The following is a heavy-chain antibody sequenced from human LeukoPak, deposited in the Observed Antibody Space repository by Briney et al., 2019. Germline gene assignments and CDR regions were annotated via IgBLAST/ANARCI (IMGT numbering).Heavy chain of an antibody. D-gene: IGHD5-18*01. Sequence: SETLSLTCTVSGGSLSTYYWSWIRQPPGKGLEWIGEINHSGSTNYNPSLKSRVTISVDTSKNQFSLKLSSVTAADTAVYYCALAGYSYGKDYWGQGTLVTVSS. CDR2: INHSGST. CDR3: ALAGYSYGKDY. V-gene: IGHV4-34*01. J-gene: IGHJ4*02. CDR1: GGSLSTYY.